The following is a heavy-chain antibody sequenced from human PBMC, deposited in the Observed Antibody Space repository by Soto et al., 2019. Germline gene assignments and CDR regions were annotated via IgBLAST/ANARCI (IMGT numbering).Heavy chain of an antibody. J-gene: IGHJ4*02. CDR2: INPNSGGT. D-gene: IGHD3-22*01. CDR1: GYSFTDSY. CDR3: AKGKFYDSTGYYLDY. Sequence: ASVKVSCKASGYSFTDSYMHWVRQAPGQGLEWMGWINPNSGGTNYAQNFQGWVTMTRDTSISTAYMELSRLRSDDTAIYYCAKGKFYDSTGYYLDYWGQGTLVTVSS. V-gene: IGHV1-2*04.